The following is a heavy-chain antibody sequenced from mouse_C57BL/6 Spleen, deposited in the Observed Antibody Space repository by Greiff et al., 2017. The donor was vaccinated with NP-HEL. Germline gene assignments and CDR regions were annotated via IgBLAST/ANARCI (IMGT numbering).Heavy chain of an antibody. V-gene: IGHV1-59*01. CDR3: ARGENYYGISYLAY. Sequence: QVQLQQPGAELVRPGTSVKLSCKASGYTFTSYWMHWVKQRPGQGLEWIGVIDPSDSYTNYNQKFKGKATLTVDTSSSTAYMQLSSLTSEDSAVYYCARGENYYGISYLAYWGQGTLVTVSA. D-gene: IGHD1-1*01. J-gene: IGHJ3*01. CDR2: IDPSDSYT. CDR1: GYTFTSYW.